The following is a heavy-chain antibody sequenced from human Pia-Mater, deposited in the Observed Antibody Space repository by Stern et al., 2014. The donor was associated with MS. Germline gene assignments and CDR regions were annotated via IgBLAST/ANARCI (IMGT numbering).Heavy chain of an antibody. CDR1: GYRFSDNW. Sequence: EVQLEESGVEVKKPGESLKISCEASGYRFSDNWIGWGRQMPGKGLEWIGMIYPGDSDSRYNPSVQGQVTISADKSTNTAFLQWDSLKASDTAIYYCARHQSTLVNWFDTWGQGTPVTVSS. D-gene: IGHD2-21*01. J-gene: IGHJ5*02. V-gene: IGHV5-51*01. CDR2: IYPGDSDS. CDR3: ARHQSTLVNWFDT.